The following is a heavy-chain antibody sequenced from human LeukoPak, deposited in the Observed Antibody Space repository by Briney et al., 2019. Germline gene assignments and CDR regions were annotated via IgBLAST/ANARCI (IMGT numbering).Heavy chain of an antibody. Sequence: ASVKLSCKASGYTLTGYYMHWVRQAPGRGLEWMGWINPNSGGTNYAQKFQGRVTMTRDTSISTAYMELSRLRSDDTAVYYCARPLDYGDYLWGQGTLVTVSS. CDR1: GYTLTGYY. J-gene: IGHJ5*02. CDR2: INPNSGGT. V-gene: IGHV1-2*02. CDR3: ARPLDYGDYL. D-gene: IGHD4-17*01.